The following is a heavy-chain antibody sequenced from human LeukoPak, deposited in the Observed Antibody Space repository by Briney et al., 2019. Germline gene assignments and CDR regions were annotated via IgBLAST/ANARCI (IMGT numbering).Heavy chain of an antibody. J-gene: IGHJ4*02. CDR2: IHYSGST. Sequence: PSETLSLTCTVSGGSVSSGSYYWSWIRQPPGKGLEWIGCIHYSGSTNYNPSLKSRVTISIDTSKNQFSLKLRSVTAADTAVYFCARDPGYSYGYSFDYWGQGTLVTVSS. V-gene: IGHV4-61*01. D-gene: IGHD5-18*01. CDR3: ARDPGYSYGYSFDY. CDR1: GGSVSSGSYY.